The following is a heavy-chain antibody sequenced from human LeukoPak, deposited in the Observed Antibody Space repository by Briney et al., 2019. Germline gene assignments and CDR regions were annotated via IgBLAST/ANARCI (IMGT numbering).Heavy chain of an antibody. CDR2: ISSSSTYL. J-gene: IGHJ2*01. V-gene: IGHV3-21*01. CDR3: ARGPRSDWYFDL. CDR1: GFSFSGYS. Sequence: GGSLRLSCAASGFSFSGYSMTWVRQAPGKGLEWVSSISSSSTYLYYADSVTGRFIISRDNARNSLYLQMNSLRVEDTAVYYCARGPRSDWYFDLWGRGTLVTVSS. D-gene: IGHD1-26*01.